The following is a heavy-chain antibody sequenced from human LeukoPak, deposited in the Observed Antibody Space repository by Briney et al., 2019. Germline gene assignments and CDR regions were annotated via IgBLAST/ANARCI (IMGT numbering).Heavy chain of an antibody. CDR3: AKEAGYDILTGYYQDAFDI. Sequence: SGGSLRLSCAASGFTFSSYAMSWVRQAPGKGLEWVSAISGSGGSTYYADSVKGRFTISRDNSKNTLYLQMNSLRAEDTAVYYCAKEAGYDILTGYYQDAFDIWGQGTMVTVSS. CDR2: ISGSGGST. V-gene: IGHV3-23*01. CDR1: GFTFSSYA. D-gene: IGHD3-9*01. J-gene: IGHJ3*02.